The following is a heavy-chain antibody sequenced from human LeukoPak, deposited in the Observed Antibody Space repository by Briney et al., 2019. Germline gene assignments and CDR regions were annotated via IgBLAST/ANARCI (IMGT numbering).Heavy chain of an antibody. Sequence: PSETLSLTCTVSGGSISSSSYYWSWIRQPPGKGLEWIGEINHSGSTNYNPSLKSRVTISVDTSKNQFSLKLSSVTAADTAVYYCARREVGATTRDAKGCWFDPWGQGTLVTVSS. D-gene: IGHD1-26*01. V-gene: IGHV4-39*07. CDR1: GGSISSSSYY. J-gene: IGHJ5*02. CDR3: ARREVGATTRDAKGCWFDP. CDR2: INHSGST.